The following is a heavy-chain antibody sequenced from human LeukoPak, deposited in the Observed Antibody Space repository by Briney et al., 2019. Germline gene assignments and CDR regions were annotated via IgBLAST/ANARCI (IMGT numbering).Heavy chain of an antibody. J-gene: IGHJ4*02. Sequence: GGSLRLSCAASGSTFSSYAMNWVRQAPGKGLEWVSSISSSSSYIYYADSVKGRFTISRDNAKNSLYLQMNSLRAEDTAVYYCAREHDSSGYYSFGYWGQGTLVTVSS. CDR2: ISSSSSYI. CDR1: GSTFSSYA. V-gene: IGHV3-21*01. CDR3: AREHDSSGYYSFGY. D-gene: IGHD3-22*01.